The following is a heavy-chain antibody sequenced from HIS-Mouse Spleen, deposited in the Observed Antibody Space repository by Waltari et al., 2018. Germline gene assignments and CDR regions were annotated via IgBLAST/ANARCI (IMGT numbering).Heavy chain of an antibody. V-gene: IGHV4-39*07. CDR2: IYYSGST. J-gene: IGHJ2*01. CDR1: GCSISSSSYY. CDR3: AREIPYSSSWYDWYFDL. D-gene: IGHD6-13*01. Sequence: QLQLQESGPGLVKPSETLSLTCTVSGCSISSSSYYWGWVRQHPGKGLEWIGGIYYSGSTYYNPSLKSRVTISVDTSKNQFSLKLSSVTAADTAVYYCAREIPYSSSWYDWYFDLWGRGTLVTVSS.